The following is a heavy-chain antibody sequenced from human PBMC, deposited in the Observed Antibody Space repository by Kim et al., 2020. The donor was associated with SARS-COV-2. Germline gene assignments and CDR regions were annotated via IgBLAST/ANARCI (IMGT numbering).Heavy chain of an antibody. V-gene: IGHV4-4*07. CDR2: T. Sequence: TNYNPSLKSRVTMSVDTSKSQFSLMLSSVIAADTAVYYCAGGSSGQYGMDVWGQGITVIVSS. D-gene: IGHD6-6*01. J-gene: IGHJ6*02. CDR3: AGGSSGQYGMDV.